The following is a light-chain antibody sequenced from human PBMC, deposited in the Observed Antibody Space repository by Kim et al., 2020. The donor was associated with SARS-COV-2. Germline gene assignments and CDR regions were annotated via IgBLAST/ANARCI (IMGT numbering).Light chain of an antibody. Sequence: AIRITQSPSSLSASTGDRVTITCRAGQGISSYLAWYQQKPGKAPKLLIYAASTLQSGVPSRFSGSGSGTDFTLTISCLQSEDFATYYCQQYYSYPLLTFGGGTKVDIK. J-gene: IGKJ4*01. CDR3: QQYYSYPLLT. CDR2: AAS. V-gene: IGKV1-8*01. CDR1: QGISSY.